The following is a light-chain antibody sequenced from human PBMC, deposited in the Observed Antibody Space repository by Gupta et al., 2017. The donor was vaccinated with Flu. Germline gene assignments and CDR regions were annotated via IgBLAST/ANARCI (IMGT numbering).Light chain of an antibody. CDR3: QQYNSYSGT. CDR2: KAS. Sequence: PTTLSASVGDRVTITCRASQSISSWLAWYQQKPGKAPKLLIYKASSLESGVPSRFSGSGSGTEFTLTISSLQPDDFATYYCQQYNSYSGTFGQGTKVEIK. CDR1: QSISSW. V-gene: IGKV1-5*03. J-gene: IGKJ1*01.